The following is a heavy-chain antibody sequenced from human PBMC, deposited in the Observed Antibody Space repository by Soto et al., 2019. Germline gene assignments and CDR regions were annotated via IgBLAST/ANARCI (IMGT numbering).Heavy chain of an antibody. CDR3: ARGISVGAFDI. Sequence: ASLKVSCKASGYTFTGYYIHWVRQAPGQGLEWMGWINPNSGGTNYAQKFQGWVTMTRDTSISTAYMELSRLRSDDTAVYYCARGISVGAFDIWGQGTMVTVSS. J-gene: IGHJ3*02. CDR1: GYTFTGYY. D-gene: IGHD1-26*01. V-gene: IGHV1-2*04. CDR2: INPNSGGT.